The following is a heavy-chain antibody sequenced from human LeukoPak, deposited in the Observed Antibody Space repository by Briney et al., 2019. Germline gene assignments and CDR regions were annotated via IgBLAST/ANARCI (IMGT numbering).Heavy chain of an antibody. V-gene: IGHV4-34*01. CDR2: INHSGST. CDR3: ARGQIVVVPAAIRRDYYFDY. D-gene: IGHD2-2*02. CDR1: GGSFSGYY. J-gene: IGHJ4*02. Sequence: SETLSLTCAVYGGSFSGYYWSWIRQPPGQGLEWIGEINHSGSTNYNPSLKSRVTISVDTSKNQFSLKLSSVTAADTAVYHCARGQIVVVPAAIRRDYYFDYWGQGTLVTVSS.